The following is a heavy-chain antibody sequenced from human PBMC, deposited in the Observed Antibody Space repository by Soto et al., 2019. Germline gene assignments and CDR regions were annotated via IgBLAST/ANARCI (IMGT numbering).Heavy chain of an antibody. CDR3: ARHTPAISISDH. CDR1: GGSISSSSYY. V-gene: IGHV4-39*01. Sequence: QLQLQESGPGLVKPSETLSLTCTVSGGSISSSSYYWGWIRQPPGKGLGWIGSIYYSGSTYYNPSLKSRVTISVDTSKSQFSLKLRSVTAADTAVYYCARHTPAISISDHWGQGTLVTVSS. J-gene: IGHJ4*02. CDR2: IYYSGST. D-gene: IGHD2-15*01.